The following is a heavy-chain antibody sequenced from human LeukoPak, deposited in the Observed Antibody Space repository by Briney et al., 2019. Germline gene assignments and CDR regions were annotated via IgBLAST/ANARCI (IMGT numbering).Heavy chain of an antibody. CDR1: GGSISSSSYY. J-gene: IGHJ4*02. V-gene: IGHV4-39*01. CDR2: IYYSGST. Sequence: SETLSLTCTVSGGSISSSSYYWGWIRQPPGKGLEWIVSIYYSGSTYYNPSLKSRVTISVDTSKNQFSLKLSSVTAADTAVYYCARAGYSSSWPYFDYWGQGTLVTVSS. CDR3: ARAGYSSSWPYFDY. D-gene: IGHD6-13*01.